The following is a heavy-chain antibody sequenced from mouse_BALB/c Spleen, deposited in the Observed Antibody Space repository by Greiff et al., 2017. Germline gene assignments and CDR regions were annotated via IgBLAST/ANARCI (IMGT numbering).Heavy chain of an antibody. V-gene: IGHV1S29*02. J-gene: IGHJ2*01. CDR2: IYPYNGGT. Sequence: VQLQQSGPELVKPGASVKISCKASGYTFTDYNMHWVKQSHGKSLEWIGYIYPYNGGTGYNQKFKSKATLTVDNSSSTAYMELRSLTSEDSAVYYCARDGGSYYFDYWGQGTTLTVSS. D-gene: IGHD1-1*02. CDR1: GYTFTDYN. CDR3: ARDGGSYYFDY.